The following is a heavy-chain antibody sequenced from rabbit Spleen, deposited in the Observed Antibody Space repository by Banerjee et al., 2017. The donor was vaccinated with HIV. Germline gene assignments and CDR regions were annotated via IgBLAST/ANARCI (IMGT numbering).Heavy chain of an antibody. CDR3: ARETSSGWGIISFYFSL. CDR2: IATITGKT. J-gene: IGHJ4*01. D-gene: IGHD4-1*01. V-gene: IGHV1S45*01. Sequence: QEQLVESGGGLVQPEGSLTLTCTASGFSFSEKEVMCWVRQALGKGLEWIGCIATITGKTFYATWAKGRFTISRASSTTVFLQVTRLTVADTATYFCARETSSGWGIISFYFSLRGPGTLVTVS. CDR1: GFSFSEKEV.